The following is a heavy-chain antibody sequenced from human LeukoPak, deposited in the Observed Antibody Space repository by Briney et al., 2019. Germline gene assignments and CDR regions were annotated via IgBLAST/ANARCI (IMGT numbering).Heavy chain of an antibody. J-gene: IGHJ4*02. CDR3: ARASGVSVPAGY. CDR2: INGDGRGT. D-gene: IGHD2-8*01. CDR1: GFTFSGYW. V-gene: IGHV3-74*01. Sequence: GGSLRLSCEASGFTFSGYWMHWVRQAPGKGLVWVSRINGDGRGTSYADSVKGRFTISRDNAKNSVYLQMNSLRAEDTAVYYCARASGVSVPAGYWGQGTLVTVSS.